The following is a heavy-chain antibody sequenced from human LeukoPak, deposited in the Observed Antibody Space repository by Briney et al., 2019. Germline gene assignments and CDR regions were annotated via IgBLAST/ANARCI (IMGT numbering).Heavy chain of an antibody. Sequence: PGGSLRLSCVASGFTFSGYWMSWVRQAPGKGLEWVSGISGSGGSTYYADSVKGRFTISRDNSKNTLYLQMNSLRAEDTAVYYCAKDRKNTMIVVGFDYWGQGTLVTVSS. CDR1: GFTFSGYW. D-gene: IGHD3-22*01. CDR3: AKDRKNTMIVVGFDY. V-gene: IGHV3-23*01. CDR2: ISGSGGST. J-gene: IGHJ4*02.